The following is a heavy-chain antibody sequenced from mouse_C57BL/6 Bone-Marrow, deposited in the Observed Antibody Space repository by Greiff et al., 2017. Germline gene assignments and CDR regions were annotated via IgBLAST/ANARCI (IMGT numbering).Heavy chain of an antibody. J-gene: IGHJ3*01. CDR2: IDPENGDT. D-gene: IGHD4-1*01. CDR1: GFNIKDDY. Sequence: EVQLVESGAELVRPGASVKLSCTASGFNIKDDYMHWVKQRPEQGLEWIGWIDPENGDTEYASKFQGKATITADTSSNTAYLQLSSLTSEDTAVYYWTDWEGAYWGQGTLVTVSA. CDR3: TDWEGAY. V-gene: IGHV14-4*01.